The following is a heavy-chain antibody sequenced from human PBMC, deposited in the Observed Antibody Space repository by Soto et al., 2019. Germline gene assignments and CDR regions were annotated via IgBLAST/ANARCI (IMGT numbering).Heavy chain of an antibody. J-gene: IGHJ5*02. CDR3: AREAGPDRWFDP. CDR2: INYSGST. V-gene: IGHV4-34*01. CDR1: GGSFANYY. Sequence: NPSETLSLTCAVYGGSFANYYWNWIRQPPGKGLEWIGEINYSGSTDYNPSLKSRVTMSVDTSKNHFSLNLSSVTAADTAVYYCAREAGPDRWFDPWGQGTLVTVSS. D-gene: IGHD6-19*01.